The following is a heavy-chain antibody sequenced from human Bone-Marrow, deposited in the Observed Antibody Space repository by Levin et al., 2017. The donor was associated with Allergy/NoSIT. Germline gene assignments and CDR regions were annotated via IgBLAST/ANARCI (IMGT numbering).Heavy chain of an antibody. Sequence: SQTLSLTCTVSGGSISSYYWSWIRQPPGKGLEWIGYIYYSGSTNYNPSLKSRVTISVDTSKNQFSLKLSSVTAADTAVYYCARGGGEWFGELWHFDYWGQGTLVTVSS. J-gene: IGHJ4*02. D-gene: IGHD3-10*01. CDR1: GGSISSYY. CDR2: IYYSGST. CDR3: ARGGGEWFGELWHFDY. V-gene: IGHV4-59*01.